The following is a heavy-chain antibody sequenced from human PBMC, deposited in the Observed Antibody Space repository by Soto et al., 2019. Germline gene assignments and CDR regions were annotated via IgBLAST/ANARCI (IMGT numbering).Heavy chain of an antibody. Sequence: EVQLLASGGGLVQPGGSLRLSCAASGFPFSSYAMSWVRQAPGKGLEWVSAIGGSGGDTFYADSVKGRLTVSRDNAENTLSLQLNSLRVEDTAIYYCARRTWRGRADYWGQGILVTVSS. CDR2: IGGSGGDT. CDR3: ARRTWRGRADY. CDR1: GFPFSSYA. J-gene: IGHJ4*02. V-gene: IGHV3-23*01. D-gene: IGHD3-3*01.